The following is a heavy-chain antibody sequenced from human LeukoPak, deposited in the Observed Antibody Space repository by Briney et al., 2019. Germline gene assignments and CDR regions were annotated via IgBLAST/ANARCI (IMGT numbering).Heavy chain of an antibody. J-gene: IGHJ3*02. V-gene: IGHV4-39*01. CDR2: IYYSGST. CDR3: AGYDSSGSDAFDI. CDR1: GGSISSSSSY. D-gene: IGHD3-22*01. Sequence: SETLSLTCTVSGGSISSSSSYWGWIRQPPGKGLEWIGSIYYSGSTYYNPSLKSRVTISVDTSKNQFSLKLSSVTAADTAVYYCAGYDSSGSDAFDIWGQGTMVTVSS.